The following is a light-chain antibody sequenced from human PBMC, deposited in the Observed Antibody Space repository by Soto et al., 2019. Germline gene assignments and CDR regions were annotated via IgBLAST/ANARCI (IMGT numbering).Light chain of an antibody. J-gene: IGLJ1*01. CDR1: SSDVGGYNY. CDR3: SSYTSSSTQV. Sequence: QSALTQPASVSGSPGQSITISCTGTSSDVGGYNYVSWYQQHPGKAPKLMIYEVSNRPSGVSNRFSGSKSGNTASLTISGLQAADEADYYCSSYTSSSTQVFVTGTKLTFL. CDR2: EVS. V-gene: IGLV2-14*01.